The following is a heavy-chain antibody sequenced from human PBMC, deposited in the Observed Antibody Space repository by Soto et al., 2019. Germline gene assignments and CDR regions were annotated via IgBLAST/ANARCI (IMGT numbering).Heavy chain of an antibody. CDR3: ARPKGRIAADPFDY. J-gene: IGHJ4*02. CDR2: IYPGDSDT. V-gene: IGHV5-51*01. D-gene: IGHD6-6*01. CDR1: GYSFTSYW. Sequence: PGESLKISCKGSGYSFTSYWIGWVRQMPGKGLEWMGIIYPGDSDTRYRPSVQGEVTISADKSISTAYLKWSSLKASDTAMYYYARPKGRIAADPFDYWGQGTLVTVSS.